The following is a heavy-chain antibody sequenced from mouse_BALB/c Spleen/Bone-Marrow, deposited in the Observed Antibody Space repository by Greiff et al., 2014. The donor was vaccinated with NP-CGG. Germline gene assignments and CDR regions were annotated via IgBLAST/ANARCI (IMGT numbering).Heavy chain of an antibody. CDR1: GFTFSSYD. CDR3: ARNRYDWFAY. D-gene: IGHD2-14*01. V-gene: IGHV5-6-3*01. CDR2: INTNGGTT. Sequence: EVHLVESGGVLVQPGGSLKLSCAASGFTFSSYDMSWVRQTPDKRLELVATINTNGGTTYYPDSVKGRFTISRDNAKSTLYLQMSSLKSADTAIYYCARNRYDWFAYWGQRTLVTVSA. J-gene: IGHJ3*01.